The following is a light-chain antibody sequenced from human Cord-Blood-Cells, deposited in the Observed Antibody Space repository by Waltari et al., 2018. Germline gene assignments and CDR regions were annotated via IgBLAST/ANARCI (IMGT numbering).Light chain of an antibody. CDR3: QQYYSFPRT. CDR1: QWISSY. J-gene: IGKJ1*01. CDR2: AAS. Sequence: VIWMTQSPSLLSASTGDRVTISCRMSQWISSYLAWYQPKPGKAPELLIYAASTLQSGVPSRFSGSGSETDFTLTISCLQSEDFATYYCQQYYSFPRTFGQGTKVEIK. V-gene: IGKV1D-8*03.